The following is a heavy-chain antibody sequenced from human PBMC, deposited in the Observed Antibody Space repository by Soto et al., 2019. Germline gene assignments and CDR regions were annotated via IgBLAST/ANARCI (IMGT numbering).Heavy chain of an antibody. CDR3: ARERRPTVTTETLYYFDY. CDR2: IWYDGSNK. D-gene: IGHD4-17*01. V-gene: IGHV3-33*01. CDR1: GFTFSSYG. J-gene: IGHJ4*02. Sequence: GGSLRLSCAASGFTFSSYGMHWVRQAPGKGLEWVAVIWYDGSNKYYADSVKGRFTISRDNSKNTLYLQMNSLRAEDTAVYYCARERRPTVTTETLYYFDYWGQGTLVTVSS.